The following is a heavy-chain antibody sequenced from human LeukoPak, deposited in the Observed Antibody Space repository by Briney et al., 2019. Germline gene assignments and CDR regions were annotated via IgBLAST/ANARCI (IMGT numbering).Heavy chain of an antibody. J-gene: IGHJ4*02. D-gene: IGHD6-13*01. CDR2: IYHSGST. V-gene: IGHV4-30-2*01. CDR3: ARAEQQLGIDY. CDR1: GGSISSGGYS. Sequence: MPSQTLSLTCAVSGGSISSGGYSWSWIRQPPGKGLEWIGYIYHSGSTYYNPSLKSRVTISVDRSKNQFSLKLSSVTAADTAVYYCARAEQQLGIDYWGQGTLVTVSS.